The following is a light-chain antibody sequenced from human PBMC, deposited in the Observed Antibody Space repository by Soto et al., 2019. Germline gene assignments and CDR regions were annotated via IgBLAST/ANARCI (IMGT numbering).Light chain of an antibody. J-gene: IGKJ2*01. Sequence: EIVMTQSPATLSVSPGERATLSCRASQSVSSNLDCYEQKPSQAPRLLIYGASPRATGIPARFSGSGSRREFTLTISRLQSEDFSVYYCEKYNIWPRYTFGQGTKLEIK. CDR1: QSVSSN. V-gene: IGKV3-15*01. CDR2: GAS. CDR3: EKYNIWPRYT.